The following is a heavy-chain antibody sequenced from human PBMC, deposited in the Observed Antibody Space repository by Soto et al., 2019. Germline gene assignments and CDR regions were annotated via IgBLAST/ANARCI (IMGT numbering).Heavy chain of an antibody. CDR1: GGTFRNYP. CDR2: IFPLTDIP. J-gene: IGHJ4*02. CDR3: ARGPLVVLNYFES. V-gene: IGHV1-69*02. Sequence: QVQLVQSGTEVKKPGSSVKVSCKASGGTFRNYPINWVRQAPGQGLEWMGSIFPLTDIPDYAQNFQARLTISADKSTRTAYMELSSLTSDDTAMYFCARGPLVVLNYFESWGQGTLVNVSS.